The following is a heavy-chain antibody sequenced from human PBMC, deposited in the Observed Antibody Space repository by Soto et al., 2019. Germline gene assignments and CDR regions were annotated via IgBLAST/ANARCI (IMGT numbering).Heavy chain of an antibody. CDR1: GASITSSSYY. V-gene: IGHV4-39*01. CDR3: ARQPITAVSAVADY. D-gene: IGHD5-12*01. CDR2: IYYSGST. J-gene: IGHJ4*02. Sequence: QVQLQESGPGLVKPSETLSLTCTVSGASITSSSYYWAWIRQPPGKGLEWIANIYYSGSTYYNPSLKSRVTMSVGPSNKQFSLKLSSVTAADTAMYYCARQPITAVSAVADYWGQGTLVTVSS.